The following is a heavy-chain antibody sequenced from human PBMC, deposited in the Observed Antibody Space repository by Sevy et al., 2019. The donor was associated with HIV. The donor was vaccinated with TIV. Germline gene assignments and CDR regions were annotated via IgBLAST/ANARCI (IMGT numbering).Heavy chain of an antibody. Sequence: GGSLRLSCAASGFIFSSYGMHWVRQAPGKGLEWVTIISYDVSSQYYADSVKGRFTISRDNSENILYLQMNSLRTDDTAVYYCVKGGVTWELLDYGGQGTLVTVSS. V-gene: IGHV3-30*18. CDR2: ISYDVSSQ. D-gene: IGHD1-26*01. CDR1: GFIFSSYG. CDR3: VKGGVTWELLDY. J-gene: IGHJ4*02.